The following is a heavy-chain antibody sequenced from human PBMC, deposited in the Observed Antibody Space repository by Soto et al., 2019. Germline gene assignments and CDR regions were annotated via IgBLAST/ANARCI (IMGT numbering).Heavy chain of an antibody. V-gene: IGHV3-30-3*01. CDR2: ISYDGSNK. Sequence: QVQLVESGGGVVQPGRSLRLSCAASGFTFSRYAMHWVRQAPGKGLEWVAVISYDGSNKYYADSVKGRFTISRDNSKNTLYLQMNSLRAEDTAVYYCASTLSSGSPFDYWGQGTLVTVSS. CDR1: GFTFSRYA. CDR3: ASTLSSGSPFDY. J-gene: IGHJ4*02. D-gene: IGHD3-22*01.